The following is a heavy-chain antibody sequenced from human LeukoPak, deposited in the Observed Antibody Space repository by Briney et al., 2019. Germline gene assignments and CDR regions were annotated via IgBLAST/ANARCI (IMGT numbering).Heavy chain of an antibody. V-gene: IGHV4-4*07. D-gene: IGHD4-23*01. Sequence: SETLSLTCTVSGGSISSYYWSWIRQPAGKGLEWIGRIYTSGSTNYNPSLKSRVTISVDTSKNQFSLKLSSVTAADTAVYYCARGDYGGSPYYYYYMDVWGKGTTVTVSS. CDR2: IYTSGST. CDR1: GGSISSYY. J-gene: IGHJ6*03. CDR3: ARGDYGGSPYYYYYMDV.